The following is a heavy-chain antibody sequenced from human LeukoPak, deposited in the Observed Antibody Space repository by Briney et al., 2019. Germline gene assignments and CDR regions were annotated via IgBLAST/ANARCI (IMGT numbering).Heavy chain of an antibody. V-gene: IGHV1-69*06. CDR1: GGTFSSYA. D-gene: IGHD3-3*01. CDR3: ARDVLQGYDFWSGYRSGYMDV. CDR2: IIPIFGTA. Sequence: ASVKVSCKASGGTFSSYAISWVRQAPGQGLEWMGGIIPIFGTANYAQKFQGRVTITADKSTSTAYMELSSLRSEDTAVYYCARDVLQGYDFWSGYRSGYMDVWGKGTTVTVSS. J-gene: IGHJ6*03.